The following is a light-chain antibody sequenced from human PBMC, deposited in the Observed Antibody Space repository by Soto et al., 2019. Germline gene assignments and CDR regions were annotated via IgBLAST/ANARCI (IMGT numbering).Light chain of an antibody. Sequence: QSALTQPASVSGSPGQSITISCTGTSSDVGGYNYVSWYQQHPGKAPKLMIYEVSNRPSGVSHRFSGSKSGNTASLTIAGLQAEDAADYYCSSYTSSSTPYVFGTGTKLTVL. V-gene: IGLV2-14*01. CDR3: SSYTSSSTPYV. J-gene: IGLJ1*01. CDR1: SSDVGGYNY. CDR2: EVS.